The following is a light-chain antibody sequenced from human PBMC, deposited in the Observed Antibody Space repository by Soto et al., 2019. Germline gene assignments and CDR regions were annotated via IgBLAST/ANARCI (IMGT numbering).Light chain of an antibody. CDR1: QSIAIY. J-gene: IGKJ4*01. Sequence: TVLTQSPATLSLSPGERATLSCRASQSIAIYLAWYQLRPGQAPRLLIYDASNRPPGIPARFSGSGSGTDFTLTISSLEPEDFAIYYCQQRKFWLSFGGGTKVEIK. V-gene: IGKV3-11*01. CDR3: QQRKFWLS. CDR2: DAS.